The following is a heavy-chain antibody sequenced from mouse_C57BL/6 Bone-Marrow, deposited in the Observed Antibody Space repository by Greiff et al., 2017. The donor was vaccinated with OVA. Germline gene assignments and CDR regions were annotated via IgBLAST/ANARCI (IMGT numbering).Heavy chain of an antibody. J-gene: IGHJ4*01. CDR2: ISSGGDYI. Sequence: EVQVVESGEGLVKPGGSLKLSCAASGFTFSSYAMSWVRQTPEKRLEWVAYISSGGDYIYYAATVKGRFTISRDNARNTLYLQMSSLKSEDTAMYYCTREIYYGSSYYAMDYWGQGTSVTVSS. V-gene: IGHV5-9-1*02. CDR1: GFTFSSYA. D-gene: IGHD1-1*01. CDR3: TREIYYGSSYYAMDY.